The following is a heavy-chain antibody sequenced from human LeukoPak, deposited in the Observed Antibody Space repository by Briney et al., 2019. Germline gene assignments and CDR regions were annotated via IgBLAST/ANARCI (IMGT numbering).Heavy chain of an antibody. J-gene: IGHJ4*02. CDR1: GDSISSRSYY. CDR2: IYYGRNY. Sequence: SETLSLTCTVSGDSISSRSYYWGWIRRPPGKGLEWIGKIYYGRNYKWNSSLKSRGTISVDTSKNQFSLKLSSVTAADTAVYYCATQSSSWHYLEYWGQGTLVTVSS. V-gene: IGHV4-39*01. CDR3: ATQSSSWHYLEY. D-gene: IGHD6-13*01.